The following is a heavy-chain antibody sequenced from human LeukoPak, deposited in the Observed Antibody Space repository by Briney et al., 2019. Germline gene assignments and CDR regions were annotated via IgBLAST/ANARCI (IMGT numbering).Heavy chain of an antibody. J-gene: IGHJ5*02. Sequence: GGSLRLSCAASGFTFKNNWMAWVRQAPGKGLEWVGRIKSKTDGGTTDYAAPVKGRFTISRDDSKNTLYLQMNSLKTEDTAVYYCTTDPYLVPAAPYNWFDPWGQGTLVTVSS. D-gene: IGHD2-2*01. CDR3: TTDPYLVPAAPYNWFDP. CDR2: IKSKTDGGTT. CDR1: GFTFKNNW. V-gene: IGHV3-15*01.